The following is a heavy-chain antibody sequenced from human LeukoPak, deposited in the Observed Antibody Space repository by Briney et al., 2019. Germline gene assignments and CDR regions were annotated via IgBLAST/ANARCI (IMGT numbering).Heavy chain of an antibody. CDR3: ARAGVVITVFDY. J-gene: IGHJ4*02. CDR2: ISYDGSNK. D-gene: IGHD3-3*01. CDR1: GFTFSSYA. Sequence: GGSLRLSCAASGFTFSSYAMHWVRQAPGKGLEWVAVISYDGSNKYYADSVKGRFTISRDNSKNTLYLQMNSLRAEDTAVYYCARAGVVITVFDYWGQGTLITVSS. V-gene: IGHV3-30-3*01.